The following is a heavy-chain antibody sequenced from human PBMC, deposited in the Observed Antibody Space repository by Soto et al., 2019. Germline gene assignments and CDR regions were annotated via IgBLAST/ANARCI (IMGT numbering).Heavy chain of an antibody. CDR3: VRDWREGVGSAFYY. CDR2: SSTYNGNT. J-gene: IGHJ4*02. CDR1: GYTFISYG. D-gene: IGHD1-26*01. Sequence: QVQLVQSGAEVKKPGASVKVSCKASGYTFISYGIGWVRQAPGQGLEWMGWSSTYNGNTKYAQKFQGRVTMTTDTSTSTAYMDLRSLRSDDTAVYYSVRDWREGVGSAFYYWGQGTLVAVSS. V-gene: IGHV1-18*01.